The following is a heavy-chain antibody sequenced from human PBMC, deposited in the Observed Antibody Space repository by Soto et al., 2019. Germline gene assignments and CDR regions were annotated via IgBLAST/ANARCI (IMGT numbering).Heavy chain of an antibody. CDR1: GFSLSTSGVG. CDR3: AHSPGYYVIFSGYYPDQDYFYY. V-gene: IGHV2-5*02. D-gene: IGHD3-9*01. Sequence: SGPTLVNPTQTLTLTCTFSGFSLSTSGVGVGWIRQPPGKALEWLALIYWDDDKRYSPSLKSRLTITKDTSKNQVVLTMTNMDPVDTATYYCAHSPGYYVIFSGYYPDQDYFYYCGQGTLVPVSS. J-gene: IGHJ4*02. CDR2: IYWDDDK.